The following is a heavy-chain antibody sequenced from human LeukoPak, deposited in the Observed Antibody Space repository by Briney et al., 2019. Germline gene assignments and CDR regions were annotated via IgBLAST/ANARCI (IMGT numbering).Heavy chain of an antibody. J-gene: IGHJ5*02. CDR3: ARTEGAAAGTHWFDP. V-gene: IGHV3-7*01. D-gene: IGHD6-13*01. CDR1: GFTFSSYW. Sequence: GGSLRLSCAASGFTFSSYWMSWVRQAPGKGLEWVANIKQDGSEKYYVDSVEGRFTISRDNAKNSLYLQMNSLRAEDTAVYYCARTEGAAAGTHWFDPWGQGTLVTVSS. CDR2: IKQDGSEK.